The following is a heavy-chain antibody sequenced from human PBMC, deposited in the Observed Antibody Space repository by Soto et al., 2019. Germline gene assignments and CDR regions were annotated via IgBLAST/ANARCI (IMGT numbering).Heavy chain of an antibody. Sequence: QVQLVASGGGVVQPGRSLRLSCAASGFTFGVFGMHWVRQAPGKGLEWVAVISNDGSVDYFADSVKGRFAISRDNSKNTLWLQMDSLRPEDTAVYYCTKESDHHYSTSKWGFDSWGQGTLVTVSS. V-gene: IGHV3-30*18. J-gene: IGHJ4*02. D-gene: IGHD1-26*01. CDR1: GFTFGVFG. CDR3: TKESDHHYSTSKWGFDS. CDR2: ISNDGSVD.